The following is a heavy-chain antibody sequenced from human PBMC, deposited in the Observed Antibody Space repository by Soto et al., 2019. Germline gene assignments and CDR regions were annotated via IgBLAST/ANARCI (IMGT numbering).Heavy chain of an antibody. CDR1: GYTFTSYA. D-gene: IGHD2-21*02. Sequence: GASVKVSCKASGYTFTSYAMHWVRQAPGQRLEWMGWINAGNGNTKYSQKFQGRVTITRDTSASTAYMELSSLRSEDTAVYYCARAWVLVTARDYWGRGTLVNVSS. V-gene: IGHV1-3*01. J-gene: IGHJ4*02. CDR3: ARAWVLVTARDY. CDR2: INAGNGNT.